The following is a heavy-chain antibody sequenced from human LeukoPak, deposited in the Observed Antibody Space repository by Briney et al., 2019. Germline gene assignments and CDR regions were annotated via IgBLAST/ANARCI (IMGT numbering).Heavy chain of an antibody. CDR3: ARATVATNGGRDY. CDR1: GFTFSSYS. J-gene: IGHJ4*02. V-gene: IGHV3-21*01. Sequence: GGSLRLSCAASGFTFSSYSMNWVRQAPGKGLEWVSSISSSSSYIYYADSVKGRFTISRDNAKNSLYLQMNSLRAEDTAVYYCARATVATNGGRDYWGRGTLVTVSS. D-gene: IGHD5-12*01. CDR2: ISSSSSYI.